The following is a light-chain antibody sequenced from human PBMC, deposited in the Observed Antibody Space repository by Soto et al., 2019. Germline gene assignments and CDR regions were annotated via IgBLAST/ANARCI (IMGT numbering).Light chain of an antibody. J-gene: IGLJ3*02. V-gene: IGLV1-51*02. CDR2: ENN. Sequence: QSVLTQPPSVSAAPGQKVTISCSGSSSNIGSNYVSWYQRLPGAAPKLLIYENNKRPSGIPDRFSGSKSGTSATLGITGPQTGDEADYYCGALYSSLSANWVFGGGTKLTVL. CDR3: GALYSSLSANWV. CDR1: SSNIGSNY.